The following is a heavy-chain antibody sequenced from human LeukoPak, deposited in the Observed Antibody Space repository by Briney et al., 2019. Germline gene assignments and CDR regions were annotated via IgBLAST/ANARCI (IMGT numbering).Heavy chain of an antibody. J-gene: IGHJ4*02. CDR3: ARDRYNWNGEDS. D-gene: IGHD1-20*01. V-gene: IGHV4-34*01. Sequence: PSETLSLTCAVYGGSFSGYYWSWIRQPPGKVLEWIGEINHSGSTNYNPSLKSRVTISVDTSKNQFSLKLSSVTAADTAVYYCARDRYNWNGEDSWGPGTLVTVSS. CDR1: GGSFSGYY. CDR2: INHSGST.